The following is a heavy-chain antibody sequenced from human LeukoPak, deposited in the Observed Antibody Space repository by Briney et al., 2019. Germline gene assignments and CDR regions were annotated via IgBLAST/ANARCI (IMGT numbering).Heavy chain of an antibody. Sequence: GRSLRLSCAASGFTFSSYAMHWVRQAPGKGLEWVAVISYDGSNKYYADSVKGRFTISRDNSKNMLYLQMNSLRAEDTAVYYCARDYRAYCGGDCQPGIWGQGTMVTVSS. V-gene: IGHV3-30-3*01. CDR1: GFTFSSYA. J-gene: IGHJ3*02. D-gene: IGHD2-21*02. CDR2: ISYDGSNK. CDR3: ARDYRAYCGGDCQPGI.